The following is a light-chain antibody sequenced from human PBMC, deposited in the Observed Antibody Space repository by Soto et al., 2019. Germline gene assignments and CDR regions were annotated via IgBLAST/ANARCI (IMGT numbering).Light chain of an antibody. Sequence: DLQMTQSPSSLSASIGDRVTITCQASQNITNNLSWYQQKPGKAPNLLIYHASKLAKGVTSRFSGSGSGTDFSFIITSLQREDLATYYCQQYYGVPPLTFGQGTRLEIK. V-gene: IGKV1-33*01. J-gene: IGKJ5*01. CDR3: QQYYGVPPLT. CDR1: QNITNN. CDR2: HAS.